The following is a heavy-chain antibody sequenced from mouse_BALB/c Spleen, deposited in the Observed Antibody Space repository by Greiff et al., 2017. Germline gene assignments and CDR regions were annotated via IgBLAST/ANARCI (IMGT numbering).Heavy chain of an antibody. Sequence: LVESGAELVRPGASVTLSCKASGYTFTDYGMHWVKQTPVHGLEWIGAIDPETGGTAYNQKFKGKATLTADKSSSTAYMELRILTSEDSAVYYCTRRDDYYLDYWGQGTTLTVSS. CDR1: GYTFTDYG. CDR2: IDPETGGT. V-gene: IGHV1-15*01. J-gene: IGHJ2*01. D-gene: IGHD2-4*01. CDR3: TRRDDYYLDY.